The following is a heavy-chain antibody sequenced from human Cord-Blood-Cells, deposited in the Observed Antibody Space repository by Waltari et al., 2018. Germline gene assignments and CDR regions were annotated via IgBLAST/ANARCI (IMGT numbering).Heavy chain of an antibody. CDR1: GGSFSGYY. D-gene: IGHD6-19*01. CDR3: ARGGDSIGWPDAFDI. Sequence: QVQLQQWGAGLLKPSETLSLTCAVYGGSFSGYYWSWIRQPPGKGLEWIGEINHSGSTNYNPSLKSRVTISVDTSKNQFSLKLSSVTAADTAVYYCARGGDSIGWPDAFDIWGQGTMVTVSS. V-gene: IGHV4-34*01. CDR2: INHSGST. J-gene: IGHJ3*02.